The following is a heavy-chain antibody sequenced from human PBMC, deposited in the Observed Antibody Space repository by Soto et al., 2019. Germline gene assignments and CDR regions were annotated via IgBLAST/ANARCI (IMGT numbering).Heavy chain of an antibody. D-gene: IGHD5-18*01. V-gene: IGHV1-18*01. Sequence: QVQLVQSGAEVEKPEASVKVSCKASGYTFTSYGISWVRQAPGQGLEWMGWISAYNGNTNYAQKLQGRVTMTTDTSTSTAYMELRSLRSDDTAVYYCASSLLVGYGLEGESDWGQGTLVTVSS. CDR1: GYTFTSYG. J-gene: IGHJ4*02. CDR2: ISAYNGNT. CDR3: ASSLLVGYGLEGESD.